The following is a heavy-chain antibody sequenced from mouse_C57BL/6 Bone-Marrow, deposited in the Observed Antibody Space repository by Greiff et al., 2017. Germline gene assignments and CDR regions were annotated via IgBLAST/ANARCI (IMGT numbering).Heavy chain of an antibody. CDR1: GFTFSDYY. CDR3: ARQGYYYGSSYVGYFDV. Sequence: EVKVVESGGGLVQPGGSLKLSCAASGFTFSDYYMYWVRQTPEKRLEWVAYISNGGGSTYYPDTVKGRFTISRDNAKNTLYLQMSRLKSEDTAMYYCARQGYYYGSSYVGYFDVWGTGTTVTVSS. D-gene: IGHD1-1*01. J-gene: IGHJ1*03. V-gene: IGHV5-12*01. CDR2: ISNGGGST.